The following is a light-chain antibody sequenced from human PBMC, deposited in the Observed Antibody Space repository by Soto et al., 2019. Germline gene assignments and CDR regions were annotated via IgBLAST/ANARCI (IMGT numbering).Light chain of an antibody. CDR1: QSVSSSY. CDR3: QQYGSSPWT. Sequence: IVLARSPSTLKLSPGERATLSFRSSQSVSSSYLAWYQQKPGQAPRLLIYGASSRATGIPDRFSGSGSGTDFTLTISRLEPEDFAVYYCQQYGSSPWTFGQGTKVDIK. CDR2: GAS. J-gene: IGKJ1*01. V-gene: IGKV3-20*01.